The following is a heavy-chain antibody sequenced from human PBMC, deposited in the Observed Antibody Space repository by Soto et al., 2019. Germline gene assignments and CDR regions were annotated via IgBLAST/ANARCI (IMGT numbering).Heavy chain of an antibody. CDR3: SKGSSGWRTIAEYFQH. CDR2: ISYDGSNK. V-gene: IGHV3-30*18. CDR1: GFTFSSYG. D-gene: IGHD6-19*01. Sequence: GGSLRLSCAASGFTFSSYGMHWVRQAPGKGLEWVAVISYDGSNKYYADSVKGRFTISRDNSKNTLYLQMNSLRAEDTAVYYCSKGSSGWRTIAEYFQHWGQGTLVTVSS. J-gene: IGHJ1*01.